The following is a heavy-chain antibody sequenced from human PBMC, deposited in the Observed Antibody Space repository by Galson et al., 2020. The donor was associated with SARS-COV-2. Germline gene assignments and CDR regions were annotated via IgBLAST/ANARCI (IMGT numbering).Heavy chain of an antibody. J-gene: IGHJ3*02. CDR1: GYTFTSYG. V-gene: IGHV1-18*04. CDR2: SSAYNGNT. D-gene: IGHD2-2*01. CDR3: ARDPRGQLVTWHAFDI. Sequence: ASVKVSCKASGYTFTSYGISWVRQPPGQGLEWMGWSSAYNGNTNYAQKLQGRVTMTTDTSTSTAYMELWSLRSDDPAVYYCARDPRGQLVTWHAFDIWGQGTMVTFSS.